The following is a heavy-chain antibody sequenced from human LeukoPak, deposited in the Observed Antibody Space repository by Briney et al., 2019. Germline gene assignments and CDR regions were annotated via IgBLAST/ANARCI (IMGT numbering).Heavy chain of an antibody. D-gene: IGHD3-22*01. CDR3: ARGRHYYDSSGYYTNTQFDY. J-gene: IGHJ4*02. V-gene: IGHV4-30-4*01. CDR2: IYYSGST. Sequence: SQTLSLTCTVSGGSISSGDYYWSWIRQPPGKGLEWIGYIYYSGSTYYNPSLKSRVTISVDTSKNQFSLKLSSVTAADTAVYYCARGRHYYDSSGYYTNTQFDYWGQGTLVTVSS. CDR1: GGSISSGDYY.